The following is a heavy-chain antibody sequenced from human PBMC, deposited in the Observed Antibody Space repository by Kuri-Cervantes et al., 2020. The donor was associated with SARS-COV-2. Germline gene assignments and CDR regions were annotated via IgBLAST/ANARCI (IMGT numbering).Heavy chain of an antibody. D-gene: IGHD2-2*01. CDR3: ARLVFVDAFDI. CDR2: ISSDSSHT. CDR1: GYTFLYSH. J-gene: IGHJ3*02. V-gene: IGHV3-11*06. Sequence: LSLPCAASGYTFLYSHMSWIRQAPGKGLEWVSYISSDSSHTNNAESVKGRFTISRDNAKNSLYLQMNSLRAEDTAVYYCARLVFVDAFDIWGQGTMVTVSS.